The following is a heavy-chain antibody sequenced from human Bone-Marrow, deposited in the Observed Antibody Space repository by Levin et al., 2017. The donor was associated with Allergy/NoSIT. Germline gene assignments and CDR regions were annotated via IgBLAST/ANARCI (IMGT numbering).Heavy chain of an antibody. CDR1: GFTFSDAW. J-gene: IGHJ4*02. V-gene: IGHV3-15*01. CDR2: VKSGGTT. D-gene: IGHD5/OR15-5a*01. CDR3: TADVPNPLSVIDY. Sequence: MAGGSLRLSCAASGFTFSDAWMHWVRQAPGKGLEWVGHVKSGGTTDYAAPVKGRFTISRDDSENMLYLQMNSLETGDTALYYCTADVPNPLSVIDYWGQGTLVTVSS.